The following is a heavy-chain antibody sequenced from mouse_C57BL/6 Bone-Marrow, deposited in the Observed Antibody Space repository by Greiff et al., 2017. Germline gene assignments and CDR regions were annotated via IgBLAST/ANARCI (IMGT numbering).Heavy chain of an antibody. CDR2: ISSGGDYT. CDR3: TSAPNWYFDV. V-gene: IGHV5-9-1*02. J-gene: IGHJ1*03. CDR1: GFTFSSYA. Sequence: EVQLLQSGEGLVKPGASLKLSCAASGFTFSSYAMSWVRQTPEKRLEWVAYISSGGDYTYYADTVKGRFTISRDNARNTLYLQMSSLKSEDTAMYYCTSAPNWYFDVWGRGTTVTVSS.